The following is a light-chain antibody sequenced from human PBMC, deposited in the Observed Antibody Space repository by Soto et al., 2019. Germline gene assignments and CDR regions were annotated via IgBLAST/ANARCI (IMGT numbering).Light chain of an antibody. J-gene: IGLJ2*01. CDR1: SSDVGGYNY. Sequence: QSALTQPRSVSGSPGQSVTISCTGTSSDVGGYNYVSWYQQHPGKAPKLMIYDVNNRPSGVPDRFSGSKSGNTASLTISGLQAEDEADYYGCSYAGSYTVVFGGGTKLTVL. CDR2: DVN. CDR3: CSYAGSYTVV. V-gene: IGLV2-11*01.